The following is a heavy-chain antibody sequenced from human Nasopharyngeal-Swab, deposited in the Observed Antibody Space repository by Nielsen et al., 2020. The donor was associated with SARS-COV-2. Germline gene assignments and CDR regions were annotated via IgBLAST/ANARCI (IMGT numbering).Heavy chain of an antibody. Sequence: WIRQPPGKGLEWIGYIYYSGSTNYNPSLKSRVTISVDTSKNQFSLKLSSETAADTAVYYCARGGFSGSYSPYYYYGMDVWGQGTTVTVSS. V-gene: IGHV4-59*01. CDR2: IYYSGST. J-gene: IGHJ6*02. D-gene: IGHD3-10*01. CDR3: ARGGFSGSYSPYYYYGMDV.